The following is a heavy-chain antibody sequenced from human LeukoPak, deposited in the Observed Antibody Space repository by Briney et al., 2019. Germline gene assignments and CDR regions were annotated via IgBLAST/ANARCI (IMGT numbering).Heavy chain of an antibody. Sequence: SETLSLTCTVSGGSVSSGRYYWTWIRQPPGKGLEWIGYIYDSGSTNYNPSLKSRVTISIDTSKSQFSLKLNSVTAADTAVYYCAKGILVGATGYSFDYWGQGTLVTVSA. CDR3: AKGILVGATGYSFDY. V-gene: IGHV4-61*01. D-gene: IGHD1-26*01. CDR1: GGSVSSGRYY. CDR2: IYDSGST. J-gene: IGHJ4*02.